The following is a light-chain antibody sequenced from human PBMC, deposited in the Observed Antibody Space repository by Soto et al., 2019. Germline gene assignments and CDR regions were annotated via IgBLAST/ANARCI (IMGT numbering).Light chain of an antibody. J-gene: IGKJ5*01. Sequence: IVMTQSPATLSLSPWERATLSCRASPSVSNSLAWYQQKPGQAPRLLIYGASTRATGIPARFSGSGSGTDFTLTISRLEPEDFAVYYCQQFGSSLPITFGQGTRLEIK. CDR2: GAS. V-gene: IGKV3-20*01. CDR1: PSVSNS. CDR3: QQFGSSLPIT.